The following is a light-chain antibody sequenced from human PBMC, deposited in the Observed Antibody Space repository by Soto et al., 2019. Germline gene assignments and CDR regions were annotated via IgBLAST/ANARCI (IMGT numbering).Light chain of an antibody. CDR2: GAS. Sequence: EILLIQPPATLSVSQGEEAPFSSRAIKRVGKNLAWYKQKPGQAPRPLIFGASARATGIPARFSGSGSGTEFTLTISSLQSEDFAVYYCQQYNKWPLTFGGGTKVEIK. CDR3: QQYNKWPLT. V-gene: IGKV3-15*01. J-gene: IGKJ4*01. CDR1: KRVGKN.